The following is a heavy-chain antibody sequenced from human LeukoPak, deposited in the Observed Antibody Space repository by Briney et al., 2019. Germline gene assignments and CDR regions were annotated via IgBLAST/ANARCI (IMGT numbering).Heavy chain of an antibody. D-gene: IGHD3-22*01. CDR3: ASARSSGYYYY. CDR1: GYSFTNYW. J-gene: IGHJ4*02. Sequence: GASLKFCCKGSGYSFTNYWIGWVRHMAGKGLEWMGIIYPGDSDTRSSPSFQGQVTISADKSISTAYLQWSSLKASDTAMYCCASARSSGYYYYWGQGTLVTVSS. CDR2: IYPGDSDT. V-gene: IGHV5-51*01.